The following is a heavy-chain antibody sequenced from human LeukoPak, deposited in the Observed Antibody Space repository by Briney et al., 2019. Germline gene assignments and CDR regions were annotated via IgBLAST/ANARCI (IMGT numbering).Heavy chain of an antibody. Sequence: GGSLRLSCAASGFTFSSYAMSWVRQAPGKGLEWVSAISGSGGSTYYADSVKGRFTISRDNSKNTLYLQMNSLRAEDTAVYYCAKQAILEWLLEGGYFDYWGQGTLVTVSS. CDR3: AKQAILEWLLEGGYFDY. V-gene: IGHV3-23*01. CDR2: ISGSGGST. J-gene: IGHJ4*02. D-gene: IGHD3-3*01. CDR1: GFTFSSYA.